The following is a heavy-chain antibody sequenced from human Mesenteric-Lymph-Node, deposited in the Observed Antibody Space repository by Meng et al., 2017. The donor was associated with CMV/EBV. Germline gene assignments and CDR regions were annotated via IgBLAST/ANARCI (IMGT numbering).Heavy chain of an antibody. CDR3: ASMGGYCSSTSCYPYFHH. Sequence: SETLSLTCTVSGGSITNHYWSWIRQPPGKGLEWIASFYYSGSTDYNPSLKSRVSVSADRSKNQFSLRLSSVTAADTAVYYCASMGGYCSSTSCYPYFHHWGQGTLVTVSS. D-gene: IGHD2-2*01. CDR1: GGSITNHY. J-gene: IGHJ1*01. V-gene: IGHV4-59*11. CDR2: FYYSGST.